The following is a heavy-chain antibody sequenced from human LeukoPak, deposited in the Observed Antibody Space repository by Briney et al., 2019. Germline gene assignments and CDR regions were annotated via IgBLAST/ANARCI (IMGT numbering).Heavy chain of an antibody. CDR3: AREFRHIVVVTPAHWFDP. CDR2: IIPILGIA. V-gene: IGHV1-69*04. J-gene: IGHJ5*02. Sequence: AASVKVSCKASGGTFSGYTISWVRQAPGQGLEWMGRIIPILGIANYAQKFQGRVTITADKSTSTAYMELSSLRSEDTAVYYCAREFRHIVVVTPAHWFDPWGQGTLVTVSS. D-gene: IGHD2-21*02. CDR1: GGTFSGYT.